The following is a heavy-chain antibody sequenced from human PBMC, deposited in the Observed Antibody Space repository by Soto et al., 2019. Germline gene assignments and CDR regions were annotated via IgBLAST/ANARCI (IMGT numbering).Heavy chain of an antibody. D-gene: IGHD3-3*01. Sequence: QVQLVESGGGVVQPGGSLRLSCAASGFTFSSYVMHWVRQAPGKGLEWVAHISYDGNNKYYADSVKGRFTIARDNSKNTRYLLMGSLRVDDTAVYYCGRDGAYLTIFGDGEYWGQGNLVTVSS. CDR3: GRDGAYLTIFGDGEY. CDR1: GFTFSSYV. CDR2: ISYDGNNK. V-gene: IGHV3-30-3*01. J-gene: IGHJ4*02.